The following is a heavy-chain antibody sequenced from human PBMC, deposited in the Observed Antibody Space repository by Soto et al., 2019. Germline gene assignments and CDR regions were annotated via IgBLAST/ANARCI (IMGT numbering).Heavy chain of an antibody. J-gene: IGHJ6*02. Sequence: QVQLVQSGAEVKKPGSSVKVSCKASGGTFSSYTISWVRQAPGQGLEWMGRIIPILGIANYAQKFQGRVTITADKYTSTAYMELSSLRSEDTAVYYCATSYTGYCSSTSCPYYYYGMDVWGQGTTVTVSS. V-gene: IGHV1-69*02. CDR1: GGTFSSYT. D-gene: IGHD2-2*01. CDR2: IIPILGIA. CDR3: ATSYTGYCSSTSCPYYYYGMDV.